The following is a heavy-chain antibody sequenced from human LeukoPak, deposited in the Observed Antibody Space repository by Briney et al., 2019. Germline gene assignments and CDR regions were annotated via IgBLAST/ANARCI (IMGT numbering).Heavy chain of an antibody. CDR2: IYYRGST. J-gene: IGHJ4*02. Sequence: SGTLSLTCTVSGGSISSDYWSWIRQPPGKGLEWIGYIYYRGSTNYNPSLKSRVTISVDTSKNQFSLKLSSVTAADTAVYYCARLSGYSSGHYYSDYWGQGTLVTVSS. V-gene: IGHV4-59*01. CDR1: GGSISSDY. D-gene: IGHD3-22*01. CDR3: ARLSGYSSGHYYSDY.